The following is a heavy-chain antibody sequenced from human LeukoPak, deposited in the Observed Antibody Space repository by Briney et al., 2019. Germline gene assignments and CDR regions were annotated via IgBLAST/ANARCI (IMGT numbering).Heavy chain of an antibody. D-gene: IGHD4-17*01. J-gene: IGHJ5*02. Sequence: GESLKISCKGSGYSFTSYWISWVRQMPGKGLEWMGRIDPSDSYTNYSPSFQGHVTISADKSISTAYLQWSSLKASDTAMYYCARRDYGDYPFDPWGQGTLVTVSS. V-gene: IGHV5-10-1*01. CDR3: ARRDYGDYPFDP. CDR2: IDPSDSYT. CDR1: GYSFTSYW.